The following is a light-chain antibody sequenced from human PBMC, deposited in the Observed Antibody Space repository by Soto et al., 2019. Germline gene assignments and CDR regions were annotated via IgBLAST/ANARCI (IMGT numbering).Light chain of an antibody. V-gene: IGKV3-15*01. CDR2: GAF. CDR3: QQYNDWPLT. Sequence: EIVMTQSPVTLSVSPGERATLSCRASQSVSSNLAWYQQKPGQAPSLLIYGAFTRATGVPARFSGTGSGTEFTLTISSLQSEDFALYYCQQYNDWPLTFGQRTKVAIK. J-gene: IGKJ1*01. CDR1: QSVSSN.